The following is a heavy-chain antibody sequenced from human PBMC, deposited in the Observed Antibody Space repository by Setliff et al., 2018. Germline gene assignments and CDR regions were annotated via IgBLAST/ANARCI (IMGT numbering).Heavy chain of an antibody. CDR2: IFYSGSA. Sequence: PSETLSLTCSVSGGSISPYYWIWIRQSPGKGLEWIGYIFYSGSARYNPSLESRVTMSVDTSKNQIPLKLTSVTEADTAVYYCARGPPGYYYYMNVWGQGTTVTVSS. V-gene: IGHV4-59*01. J-gene: IGHJ6*03. CDR3: ARGPPGYYYYMNV. CDR1: GGSISPYY.